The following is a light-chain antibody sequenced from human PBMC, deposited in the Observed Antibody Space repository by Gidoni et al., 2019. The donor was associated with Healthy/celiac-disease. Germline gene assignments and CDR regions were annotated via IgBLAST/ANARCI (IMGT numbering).Light chain of an antibody. Sequence: QSVLTQPPSVSGAPGQRVTISCTGSGSNIGAGYDVYWYQQLPGTAPKLLIYGNSNRPSGVPDRFSGSKSGTSASLAITGLQAEDEADYYCQSYDSSLSVVFGGGTKLTVL. J-gene: IGLJ2*01. CDR3: QSYDSSLSVV. CDR2: GNS. V-gene: IGLV1-40*01. CDR1: GSNIGAGYD.